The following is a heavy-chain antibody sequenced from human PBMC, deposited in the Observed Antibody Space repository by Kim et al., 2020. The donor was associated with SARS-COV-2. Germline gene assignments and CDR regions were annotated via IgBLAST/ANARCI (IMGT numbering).Heavy chain of an antibody. Sequence: GGSLRLSCAASGFTFDDYAMHWVRQAPGKGLEWVSGISWNSGSIGYADSVKGRFTISRDNAKNSLYLQMNSLRAEDTALYYCAKDPSKGPRGSYRSWSYFDYWGQGTLVTVSS. CDR1: GFTFDDYA. J-gene: IGHJ4*02. D-gene: IGHD1-26*01. CDR3: AKDPSKGPRGSYRSWSYFDY. CDR2: ISWNSGSI. V-gene: IGHV3-9*01.